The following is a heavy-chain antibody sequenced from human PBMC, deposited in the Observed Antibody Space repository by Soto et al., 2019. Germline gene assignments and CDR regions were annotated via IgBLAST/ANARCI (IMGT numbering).Heavy chain of an antibody. CDR2: IWYDGNNK. Sequence: QVQLVESGGGVVQPGGSLRLSCAASGFTFSNYGMHWVRQAPGKGLEWVAVIWYDGNNKYYADSVKGRFTISRDNSNNTLYGQMTSLSAEDTAVYYCARGLHSLFDYWGQGTLVTVSS. CDR1: GFTFSNYG. J-gene: IGHJ4*02. V-gene: IGHV3-33*01. D-gene: IGHD2-21*01. CDR3: ARGLHSLFDY.